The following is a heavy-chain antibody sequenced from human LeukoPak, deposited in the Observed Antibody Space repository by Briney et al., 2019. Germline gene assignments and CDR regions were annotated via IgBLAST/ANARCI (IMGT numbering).Heavy chain of an antibody. J-gene: IGHJ3*02. CDR1: GGTFSSYA. CDR3: ARVWFGELKTDDAFDI. CDR2: IIPIFGTA. D-gene: IGHD3-10*01. V-gene: IGHV1-69*13. Sequence: SVKVSCKASGGTFSSYAISWVRQAPGQGLEWMGGIIPIFGTANYAQKFQGRVTITADESTSTAYMELSSLRSDDTAVYYCARVWFGELKTDDAFDIWGQGTMVTVSS.